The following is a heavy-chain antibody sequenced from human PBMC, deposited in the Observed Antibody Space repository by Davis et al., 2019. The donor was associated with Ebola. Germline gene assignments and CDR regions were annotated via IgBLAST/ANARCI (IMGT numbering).Heavy chain of an antibody. CDR3: VREDWNHRGFLY. J-gene: IGHJ4*02. Sequence: GESLKISCAASGFSFSSYWMSWVRQAPGKGLEWVANIKQDGSEKYYVDSVEGRFTISRDNAKNSLYLQMNSLRDEDTAVYYCVREDWNHRGFLYWGQGTLVTVSS. CDR2: IKQDGSEK. D-gene: IGHD1-1*01. V-gene: IGHV3-7*01. CDR1: GFSFSSYW.